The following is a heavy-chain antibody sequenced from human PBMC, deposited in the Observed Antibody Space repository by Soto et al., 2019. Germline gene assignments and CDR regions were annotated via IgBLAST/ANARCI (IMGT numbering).Heavy chain of an antibody. CDR1: GYTFTGYY. D-gene: IGHD6-6*01. J-gene: IGHJ6*02. CDR3: ARDYPYSSSSRDSDYGMDV. Sequence: ASVKVSCKASGYTFTGYYMHWVRQAPGQGLEWMGWINPNSGGTNYAQKFQGRVTMTRDTSISTAYMELRRLRSDDTAVYYCARDYPYSSSSRDSDYGMDVWGQGTTVTVSS. CDR2: INPNSGGT. V-gene: IGHV1-2*02.